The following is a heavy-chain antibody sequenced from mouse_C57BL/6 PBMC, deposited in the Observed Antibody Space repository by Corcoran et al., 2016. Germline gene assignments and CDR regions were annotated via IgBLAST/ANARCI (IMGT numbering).Heavy chain of an antibody. D-gene: IGHD1-1*01. CDR3: ARLYGSSYYWYFDV. CDR1: GYTFTDYN. Sequence: EVQLQQSGPELVKPGASVKIPCKASGYTFTDYNMDWVQQSHGKSLEWIGDINPNNGGTIYNQKFKGKATLTVDKSSSTAYMELRSLTSEDTAVYYCARLYGSSYYWYFDVWGTGTTVTVSS. J-gene: IGHJ1*03. V-gene: IGHV1-18*01. CDR2: INPNNGGT.